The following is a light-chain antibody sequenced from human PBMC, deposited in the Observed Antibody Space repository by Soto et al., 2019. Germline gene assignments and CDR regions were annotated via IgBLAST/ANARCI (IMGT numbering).Light chain of an antibody. CDR1: QSVSSSY. Sequence: LKHSPATLSLTPGERATLSCGASQSVSSSYVAWYQHRPGLAPRLLIHDASSRDTGIPDRFSGTKSGTDFTLTIRRLEPEDAAVYFCQQYGSSPITFGQGTRLEIK. V-gene: IGKV3D-20*01. J-gene: IGKJ5*01. CDR2: DAS. CDR3: QQYGSSPIT.